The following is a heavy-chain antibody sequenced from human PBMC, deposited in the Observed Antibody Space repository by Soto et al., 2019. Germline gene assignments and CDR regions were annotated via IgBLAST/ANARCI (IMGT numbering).Heavy chain of an antibody. D-gene: IGHD3-10*01. CDR2: IWYDGSNK. CDR1: GFTFSNYG. J-gene: IGHJ4*02. V-gene: IGHV3-33*01. CDR3: AAGEPLNY. Sequence: ESGGGVVQPGRSLRLSCAASGFTFSNYGMHWVRQAPGNGLEWVAIIWYDGSNKYYADSVKGRFTISRDNSKNTVFLQMDSLRAEDTAMYYCAAGEPLNYRGQGTLVTVSS.